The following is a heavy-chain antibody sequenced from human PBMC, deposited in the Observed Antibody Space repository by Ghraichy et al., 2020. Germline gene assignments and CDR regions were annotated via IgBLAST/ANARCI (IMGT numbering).Heavy chain of an antibody. V-gene: IGHV3-30*02. J-gene: IGHJ4*02. CDR3: AKHPVTYYDSSGYVDY. Sequence: LSLTCAASGFTFSAFGMYWVRQTPGKGLEWVAFIRFDGSNKFYEDSVKGRFTISRDNSKNMVYLQMNSLTVEDTAMYYCAKHPVTYYDSSGYVDYWGQGTLVTVSP. CDR1: GFTFSAFG. D-gene: IGHD3-22*01. CDR2: IRFDGSNK.